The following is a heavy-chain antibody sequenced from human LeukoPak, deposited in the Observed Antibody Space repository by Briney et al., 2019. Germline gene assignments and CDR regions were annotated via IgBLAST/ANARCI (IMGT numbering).Heavy chain of an antibody. D-gene: IGHD3/OR15-3a*01. CDR1: GYTFTGYY. Sequence: VASVKVSCKASGYTFTGYYMHWVRQAPGQGLEWMGIINPSGGSTGYAQKFQGRVTMTRDTSTSTVYMELSSLRSEDTAVYYCARGQGLVIGWSGWFDPWGQGTLVTVSS. V-gene: IGHV1-46*01. CDR3: ARGQGLVIGWSGWFDP. J-gene: IGHJ5*02. CDR2: INPSGGST.